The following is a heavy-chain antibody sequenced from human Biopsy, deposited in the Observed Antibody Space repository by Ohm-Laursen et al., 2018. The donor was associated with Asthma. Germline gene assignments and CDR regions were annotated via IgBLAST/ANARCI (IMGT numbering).Heavy chain of an antibody. V-gene: IGHV3-30-3*01. D-gene: IGHD5-18*01. CDR3: GKDQMGRGYSLTYFDY. CDR2: GGSYYDGGLK. Sequence: SLRLSCAASGFTFRSYAMHWVRQAPGKGLEWVAVGGSYYDGGLKYYADSVNGRFTISRDNSKNTLYLQMNSVRAEDTAVYYCGKDQMGRGYSLTYFDYWGQGTLVTVSS. J-gene: IGHJ4*02. CDR1: GFTFRSYA.